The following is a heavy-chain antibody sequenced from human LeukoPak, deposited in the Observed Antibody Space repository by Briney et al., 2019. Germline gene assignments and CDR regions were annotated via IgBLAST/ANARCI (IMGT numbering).Heavy chain of an antibody. CDR3: ARVGAPAYIPDPPVDY. Sequence: GASVKVSCKASGGTFSSYAISWVRQAPGQGLERMGGIVPIFGTANYAQKFQGRVTITADESTSTAYMELSSLRSEDTAVYFCARVGAPAYIPDPPVDYWGQGTLVTVSS. J-gene: IGHJ4*02. D-gene: IGHD2-2*02. V-gene: IGHV1-69*13. CDR1: GGTFSSYA. CDR2: IVPIFGTA.